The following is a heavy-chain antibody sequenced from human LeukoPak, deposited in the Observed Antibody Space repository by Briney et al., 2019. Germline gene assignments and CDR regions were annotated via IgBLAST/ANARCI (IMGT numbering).Heavy chain of an antibody. J-gene: IGHJ4*02. CDR1: GYTFTGYY. D-gene: IGHD3-10*01. CDR3: ARESAPHGSGSYYRVMDY. V-gene: IGHV1-2*02. Sequence: GASVKVSCKASGYTFTGYYMHWVRQAPGQGLEWMGWINPNSGGTNYAQKFQGRVTMTRDTSISTAYMELSRLRSDDTAVYYCARESAPHGSGSYYRVMDYWGQGTLVTVSS. CDR2: INPNSGGT.